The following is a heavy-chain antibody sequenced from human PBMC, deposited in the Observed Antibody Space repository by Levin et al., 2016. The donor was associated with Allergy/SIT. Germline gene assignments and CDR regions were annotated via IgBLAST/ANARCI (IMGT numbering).Heavy chain of an antibody. J-gene: IGHJ5*02. Sequence: ASVKVSCKASGYTFTSYYMHWVRQAPGQGLEWMGIINPSGGSTSYAQKFQGRVTMTRDTSTSTVYMELSSLRSEDTAVYYCARDWDTATRRDWFDPWGQGTLVTVSS. CDR2: INPSGGST. CDR3: ARDWDTATRRDWFDP. V-gene: IGHV1-46*01. D-gene: IGHD5-18*01. CDR1: GYTFTSYY.